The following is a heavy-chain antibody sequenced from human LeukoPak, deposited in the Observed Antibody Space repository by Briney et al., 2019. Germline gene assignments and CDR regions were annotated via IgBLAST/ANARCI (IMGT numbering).Heavy chain of an antibody. CDR1: GFTFSSYA. J-gene: IGHJ6*02. V-gene: IGHV3-23*01. CDR3: AKVEMEWELLYMDV. Sequence: GGSLRLSCAASGFTFSSYAMSWVRQAPGKGLEWVSAISGSGGSTYYADSVEGRFTISRDNSKNTLYLQMNSLRAEDTAVYYCAKVEMEWELLYMDVWGQGTTVTVSS. D-gene: IGHD1-26*01. CDR2: ISGSGGST.